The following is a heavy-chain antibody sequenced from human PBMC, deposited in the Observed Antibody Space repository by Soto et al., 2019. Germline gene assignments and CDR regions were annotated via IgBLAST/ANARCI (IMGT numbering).Heavy chain of an antibody. Sequence: QVQLVQSGAEVKKPGSSVKVSCKASVGTFSSYAISWVRQAPGQGLEWMGGIIPISDTTNYAQKFQGRVPITADESTSTAYMELSSLRSEDTAVYYCARSQGSSTSLEIYYYYYYGMEVWGQGTTVTVSS. D-gene: IGHD2-2*01. CDR3: ARSQGSSTSLEIYYYYYYGMEV. J-gene: IGHJ6*02. V-gene: IGHV1-69*01. CDR1: VGTFSSYA. CDR2: IIPISDTT.